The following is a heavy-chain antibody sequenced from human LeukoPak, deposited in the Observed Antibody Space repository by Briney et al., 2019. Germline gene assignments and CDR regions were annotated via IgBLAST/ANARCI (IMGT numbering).Heavy chain of an antibody. Sequence: GGSLRLSCAASGFTFNTYTMNWVRQAPGKGLEWVSSITASSTAIYSADSVKGRFTISRDNAKNFLYLQMNSLRAEDTAVYYCARENILTGYYVGWFDPWGQGTLVTVSS. CDR2: ITASSTAI. CDR3: ARENILTGYYVGWFDP. V-gene: IGHV3-21*04. D-gene: IGHD3-9*01. J-gene: IGHJ5*02. CDR1: GFTFNTYT.